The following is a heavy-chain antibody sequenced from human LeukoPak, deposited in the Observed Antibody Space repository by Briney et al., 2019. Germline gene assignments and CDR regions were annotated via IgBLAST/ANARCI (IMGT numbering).Heavy chain of an antibody. J-gene: IGHJ4*02. CDR1: GFTFSSSA. D-gene: IGHD2-15*01. V-gene: IGHV3-23*01. Sequence: GGSLRLSCAVSGFTFSSSAMSWVRQAPGKGLEWVSGISGSGDSTYFADSVKGRFTISRDNSKNTLYLQVNSLRAEDAAVYYCAKAPGDIVARGSEYNFGFRSGGQRSGLPAYYFDNWGQGTLVTVSS. CDR3: AKAPGDIVARGSEYNFGFRSGGQRSGLPAYYFDN. CDR2: ISGSGDST.